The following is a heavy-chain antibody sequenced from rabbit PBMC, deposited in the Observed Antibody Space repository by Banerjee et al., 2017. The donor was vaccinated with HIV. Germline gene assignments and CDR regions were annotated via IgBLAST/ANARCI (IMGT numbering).Heavy chain of an antibody. Sequence: EESGGDLVKPGASLTLTCTASGIDFSSYGISWVRQAPGKGPEWIACIYNGDGSTYYASWVNGRFTISRSTSLNTVTLQMTSLTAADTATYFCARWGYISGYAGDGYAFNLWGPGTLVTVS. V-gene: IGHV1S47*01. D-gene: IGHD6-1*01. J-gene: IGHJ4*01. CDR1: GIDFSSYG. CDR2: IYNGDGST. CDR3: ARWGYISGYAGDGYAFNL.